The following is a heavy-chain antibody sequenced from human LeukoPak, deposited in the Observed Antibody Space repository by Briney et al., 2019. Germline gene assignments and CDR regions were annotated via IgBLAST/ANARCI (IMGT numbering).Heavy chain of an antibody. D-gene: IGHD3-3*01. CDR3: ARAGVVGHGWALDM. J-gene: IGHJ3*02. V-gene: IGHV4-4*07. CDR1: GYSMCSFY. CDR2: ILLRGST. Sequence: SVTVSLTCTVSGYSMCSFYGTWIRQPAGRGLEGIGRILLRGSTDYDRSLKSRVSMSVETSSNHFSLKLNSVTGAHTAVYLCARAGVVGHGWALDMWGQGTMVIVS.